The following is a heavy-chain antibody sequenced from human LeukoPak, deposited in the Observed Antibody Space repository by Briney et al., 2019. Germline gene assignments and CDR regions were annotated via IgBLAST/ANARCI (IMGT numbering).Heavy chain of an antibody. CDR3: ARDRWDCGSGSYYSFDY. D-gene: IGHD3-10*01. CDR2: ISSSGSTI. CDR1: GFTFSSYE. Sequence: GGSLRLSCAASGFTFSSYEMNWVRQAPGKGLEWVSYISSSGSTIYYADSVKGRFTISRDNAKNSLYLQMNSLRAEDTAVYYCARDRWDCGSGSYYSFDYWGQGTLVTVSS. J-gene: IGHJ4*02. V-gene: IGHV3-48*03.